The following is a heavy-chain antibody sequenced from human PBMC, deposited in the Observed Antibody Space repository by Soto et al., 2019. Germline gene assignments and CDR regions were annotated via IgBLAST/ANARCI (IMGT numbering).Heavy chain of an antibody. CDR2: IYYSGST. Sequence: QVQLQESGPGLVKPSQTLSLTCTVSGCSISSGDYYWSWIRQPPGKVLEWIGYIYYSGSTYYNPSIKSRVTIPVDTSKTHFSLELSSVTAADTAVYYCARRFDYSMNYFDYWGQGTLVTVSS. CDR3: ARRFDYSMNYFDY. J-gene: IGHJ4*02. V-gene: IGHV4-30-4*01. CDR1: GCSISSGDYY. D-gene: IGHD4-4*01.